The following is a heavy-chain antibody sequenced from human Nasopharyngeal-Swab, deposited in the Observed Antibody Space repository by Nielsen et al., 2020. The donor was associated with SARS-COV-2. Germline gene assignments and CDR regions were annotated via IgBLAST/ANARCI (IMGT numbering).Heavy chain of an antibody. CDR3: ACVPPTAVAGKGVDV. V-gene: IGHV4-34*01. D-gene: IGHD6-19*01. CDR2: IKHSGST. Sequence: ETLTLSCAVYGRSLSGYYWSWIRQPPGKGLEWIGEIKHSGSTHYNPSPKRRVTIPVDPSKNQFSLKLSSVTAADTAVYYCACVPPTAVAGKGVDVWGQGTTVTVSS. J-gene: IGHJ6*02. CDR1: GRSLSGYY.